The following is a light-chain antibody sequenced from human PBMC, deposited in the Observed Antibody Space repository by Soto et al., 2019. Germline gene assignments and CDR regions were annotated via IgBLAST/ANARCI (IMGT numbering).Light chain of an antibody. J-gene: IGKJ5*01. CDR1: QSVSSSY. CDR2: GAS. Sequence: EIVLTQSPGTLSLSPGERATLSCRASQSVSSSYLAWYQQKPGQAPRLLIYGASSRATGIPDRFSGSGSGTDFTLTISRLEPEDFAVYYCQQYGSSAITFGRGTRLEIK. CDR3: QQYGSSAIT. V-gene: IGKV3-20*01.